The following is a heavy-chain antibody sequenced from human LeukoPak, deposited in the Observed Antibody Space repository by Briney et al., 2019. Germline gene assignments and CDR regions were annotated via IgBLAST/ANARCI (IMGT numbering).Heavy chain of an antibody. CDR2: INPNSGGT. Sequence: ASVKVSCKASGYIFTGYYMHWVRQAPGQGLEWMGRINPNSGGTNYAQKFQGRVTMTRDTSINTAYMELSRLRSDDTAVYYCARIMLGYCSGGSCDWFDPWGQGTLITVSS. D-gene: IGHD2-15*01. J-gene: IGHJ5*02. V-gene: IGHV1-2*06. CDR1: GYIFTGYY. CDR3: ARIMLGYCSGGSCDWFDP.